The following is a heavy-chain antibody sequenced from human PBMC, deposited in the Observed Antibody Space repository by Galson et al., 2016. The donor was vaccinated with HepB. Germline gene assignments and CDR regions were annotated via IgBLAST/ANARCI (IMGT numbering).Heavy chain of an antibody. Sequence: SETLSLTCTVSGGSISSSSYYWGWIRQPPGKGLEWIGSIYYSGSTYYNPSLNSRVTISVDTSKNQFSLKLSSVTAADTAVYYCARRYSSGWYDPISTRFDYWGQGTLVNVSS. CDR3: ARRYSSGWYDPISTRFDY. CDR1: GGSISSSSYY. CDR2: IYYSGST. V-gene: IGHV4-39*01. J-gene: IGHJ4*02. D-gene: IGHD6-19*01.